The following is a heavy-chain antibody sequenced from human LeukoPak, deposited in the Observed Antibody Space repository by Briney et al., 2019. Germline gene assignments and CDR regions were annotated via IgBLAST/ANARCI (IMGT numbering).Heavy chain of an antibody. CDR3: ARSGYKYGDAFEI. V-gene: IGHV4-31*03. CDR1: GGSISSGAYY. CDR2: IYYSGST. D-gene: IGHD3-22*01. J-gene: IGHJ3*02. Sequence: SQTLSLTCTVSGGSISSGAYYWSWIRQHPGKGLEWIGYIYYSGSTYYNPSLKSRVTMSVDTSKNQFSLNLSSVTAADTAVYYCARSGYKYGDAFEIWGQGTMVAASS.